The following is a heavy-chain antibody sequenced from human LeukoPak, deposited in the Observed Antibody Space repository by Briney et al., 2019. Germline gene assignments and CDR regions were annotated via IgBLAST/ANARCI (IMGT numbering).Heavy chain of an antibody. V-gene: IGHV4-34*01. Sequence: SETLSLTCAVSGGFFSDYFWSYIRQPPGKGLEWIGEINHSGSTSYNPSLKSRVTISVDTSKKQFSLKLASVTAADTAVYYCAKAYYYYAMDVWGQGTTVTVSS. CDR1: GGFFSDYF. CDR2: INHSGST. CDR3: AKAYYYYAMDV. J-gene: IGHJ6*02.